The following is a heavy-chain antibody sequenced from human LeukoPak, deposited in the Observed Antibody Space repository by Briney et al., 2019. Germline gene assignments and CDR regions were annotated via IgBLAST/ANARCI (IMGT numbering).Heavy chain of an antibody. CDR2: IYYSGST. D-gene: IGHD3-3*01. CDR1: GGSISSYY. CDR3: ARQSGPDNWFDP. Sequence: SETLSLTCTVSGGSISSYYWGWIRQPPGKGLEWIGYIYYSGSTNYNPSLKSRVTISVDTSKNQFSLKLSSVTAADTAVYYCARQSGPDNWFDPWGQGTLVTVSS. V-gene: IGHV4-59*08. J-gene: IGHJ5*02.